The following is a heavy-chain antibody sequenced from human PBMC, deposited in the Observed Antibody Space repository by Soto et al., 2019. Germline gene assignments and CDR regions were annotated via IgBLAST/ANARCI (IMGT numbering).Heavy chain of an antibody. Sequence: PSETLSLTCTVSGGSISSYYWSWIRQPPGKGLEWIGYIYYSGSTNYNPSLKSRVTISVDTSKNQFSLKLSSVTAADTAVYYCARFVVAAPFDYWGQGTLVTVSS. D-gene: IGHD2-15*01. CDR3: ARFVVAAPFDY. CDR2: IYYSGST. CDR1: GGSISSYY. V-gene: IGHV4-59*01. J-gene: IGHJ4*02.